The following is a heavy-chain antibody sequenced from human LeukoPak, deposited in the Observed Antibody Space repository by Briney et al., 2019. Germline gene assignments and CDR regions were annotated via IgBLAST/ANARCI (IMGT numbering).Heavy chain of an antibody. CDR2: INPNSGGT. CDR3: AAGLMGLSSYCSSTSCYSLEGNWFDP. D-gene: IGHD2-2*01. J-gene: IGHJ5*02. CDR1: GYTFTGHY. V-gene: IGHV1-2*02. Sequence: ASVKVSCKASGYTFTGHYMHWVRQAPGQGLEWMGWINPNSGGTNYAQKFQGRVTMTRDTSISTAYMELSRLRSDDTAVYYCAAGLMGLSSYCSSTSCYSLEGNWFDPWGQGTLVTVSS.